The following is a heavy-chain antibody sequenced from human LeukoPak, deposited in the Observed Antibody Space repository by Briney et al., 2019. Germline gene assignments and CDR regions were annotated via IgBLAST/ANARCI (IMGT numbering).Heavy chain of an antibody. CDR3: ARDLFSGSYHPFDY. V-gene: IGHV1-2*02. CDR1: GYTFTGYY. J-gene: IGHJ4*02. D-gene: IGHD1-26*01. CDR2: INPNSGGT. Sequence: ASVKVSCKASGYTFTGYYMHSVRQAPGQGLEWMGWINPNSGGTNYAQKFQGRVTMTRDTSISTAYMELRRLTSDDTAVYYSARDLFSGSYHPFDYWGQGTLVTVSS.